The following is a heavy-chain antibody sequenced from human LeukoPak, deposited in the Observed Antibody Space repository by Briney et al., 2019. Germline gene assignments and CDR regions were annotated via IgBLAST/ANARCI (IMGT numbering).Heavy chain of an antibody. D-gene: IGHD3-10*01. CDR1: GFTFSSYA. Sequence: PGRSLRLSCAASGFTFSSYAMHWVRQAPGKGLEWVAVISYDGSNKYYADSVKGRFTISRNNSKNTLYLQMNSLRAEDTAVYYCAKAPPYYYGSGSFLYLFWGQGTLVTVSS. V-gene: IGHV3-30-3*01. CDR3: AKAPPYYYGSGSFLYLF. J-gene: IGHJ4*02. CDR2: ISYDGSNK.